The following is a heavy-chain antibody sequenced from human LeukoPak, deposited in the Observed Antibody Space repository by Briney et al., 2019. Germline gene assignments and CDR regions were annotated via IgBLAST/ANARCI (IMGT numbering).Heavy chain of an antibody. CDR2: IYYIGST. D-gene: IGHD3-10*01. Sequence: SETLSLTCMVSGGSISSDFWSWIRQPPGKGLEGIGYIYYIGSTKYNPSLKGRVRISVYTSENQFSLKLSSVTAADTAVYYCARGGTMVRGVITRFDYWGQGTLVTVSS. CDR3: ARGGTMVRGVITRFDY. J-gene: IGHJ4*02. CDR1: GGSISSDF. V-gene: IGHV4-59*01.